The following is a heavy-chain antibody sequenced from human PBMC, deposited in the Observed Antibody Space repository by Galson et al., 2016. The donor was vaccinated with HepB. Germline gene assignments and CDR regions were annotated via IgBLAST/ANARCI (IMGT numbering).Heavy chain of an antibody. CDR2: IYYSGST. J-gene: IGHJ2*01. CDR1: GGSISSSSYF. Sequence: SETLSLTCTVSGGSISSSSYFWGWVRQPPGKGLEWIGSIYYSGSTYYNPSLKSRVTISVDTSKNQFSLRLSSVTAADTAVYYWARDRPSGYNYGLLWYFDLWGRGTLVTVSS. CDR3: ARDRPSGYNYGLLWYFDL. V-gene: IGHV4-39*07. D-gene: IGHD5-18*01.